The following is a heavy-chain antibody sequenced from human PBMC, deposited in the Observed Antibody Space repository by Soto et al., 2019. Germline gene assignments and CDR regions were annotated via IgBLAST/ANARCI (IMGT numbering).Heavy chain of an antibody. D-gene: IGHD6-13*01. CDR2: IYYSGST. CDR3: ARGKAAAAAEYLQH. Sequence: PSETLSLTCTFSGGSISSGGYYWSWIRQHPGKGLEWIGYIYYSGSTYYNPSLISRVTISVDTSKNQFSLKLNSVTAADTAVYYCARGKAAAAAEYLQHWGQGALVTVSS. CDR1: GGSISSGGYY. J-gene: IGHJ1*01. V-gene: IGHV4-31*03.